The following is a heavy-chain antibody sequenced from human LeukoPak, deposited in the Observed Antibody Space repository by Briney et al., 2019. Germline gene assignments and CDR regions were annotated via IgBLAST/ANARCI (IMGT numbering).Heavy chain of an antibody. V-gene: IGHV3-7*01. CDR3: ARSDDFWSGSYWFDP. D-gene: IGHD3-3*01. J-gene: IGHJ5*02. Sequence: GGSLRLSCAASGFTFSSYWMSWVRQAPGKGLEWVANIKQDGSEKYYVDSVKGRFTISRDNAKNSLYLQMNSLRAEDTAVYYCARSDDFWSGSYWFDPWGQGTLVTVSS. CDR2: IKQDGSEK. CDR1: GFTFSSYW.